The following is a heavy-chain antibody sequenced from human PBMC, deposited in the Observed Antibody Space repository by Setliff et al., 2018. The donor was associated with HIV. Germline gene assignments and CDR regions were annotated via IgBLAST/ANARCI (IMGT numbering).Heavy chain of an antibody. J-gene: IGHJ6*02. CDR3: ARDLRDGFEEWFSTLDDGMDV. V-gene: IGHV1-2*02. CDR1: GYIFTRYY. CDR2: INPHTGVT. Sequence: ASVKVSCKTSGYIFTRYYILWVRQAPGQGLEWMGNINPHTGVTKYAEKFQGRVTMTRDTSINTIYMELSRLRSDDTAVYYCARDLRDGFEEWFSTLDDGMDVWGQGTTVTV. D-gene: IGHD3-3*01.